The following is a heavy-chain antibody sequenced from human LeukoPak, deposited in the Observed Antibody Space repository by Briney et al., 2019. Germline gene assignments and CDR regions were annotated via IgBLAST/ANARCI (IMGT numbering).Heavy chain of an antibody. J-gene: IGHJ4*02. V-gene: IGHV1-18*01. CDR2: ISAYNGNT. Sequence: ASVKVSCKASGYTFTSYGISWVRQAPGQGLEWMGWISAYNGNTNYAQKFQGRVTITADESTSTAYMELSSLKSEDTAVYYCARASTFSYDSSGYYSPYDYWGQGTLVTVSS. CDR1: GYTFTSYG. CDR3: ARASTFSYDSSGYYSPYDY. D-gene: IGHD3-22*01.